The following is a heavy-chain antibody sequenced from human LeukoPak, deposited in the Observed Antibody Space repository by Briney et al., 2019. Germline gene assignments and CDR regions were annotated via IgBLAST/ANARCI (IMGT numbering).Heavy chain of an antibody. Sequence: GASVKVSCKASGYTFSSNAINWVRQAPGQGREWMGWIDTNTGNPTYAQRFTGQFVFSLDTSDSTAYLQSSSLKAEDTAEYCCARGYHSSGYFSDWGQGTLVTVSS. J-gene: IGHJ4*02. CDR2: IDTNTGNP. CDR1: GYTFSSNA. V-gene: IGHV7-4-1*02. D-gene: IGHD3-22*01. CDR3: ARGYHSSGYFSD.